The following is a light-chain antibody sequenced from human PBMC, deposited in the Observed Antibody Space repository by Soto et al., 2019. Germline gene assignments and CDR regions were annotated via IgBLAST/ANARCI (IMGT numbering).Light chain of an antibody. CDR2: GAS. CDR1: RDINNN. CDR3: QQYNNWPPSIT. V-gene: IGKV3-15*01. Sequence: EIVMTQSPATLSVYPGERATVSCRARRDINNNFAWSQQQPGTSPRLLIYGASNRATGIPARSSGSGSVTEFTLTLSSLQSEDFAVYYCQQYNNWPPSITFGQGTRLEIK. J-gene: IGKJ5*01.